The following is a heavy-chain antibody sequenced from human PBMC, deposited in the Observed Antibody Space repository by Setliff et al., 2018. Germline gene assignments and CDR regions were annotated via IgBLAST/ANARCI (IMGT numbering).Heavy chain of an antibody. CDR1: GFTFSSYG. J-gene: IGHJ6*02. Sequence: GSLRLSCAASGFTFSSYGMHWVRQAPGKGLEWVSIIYSGGSTYYGDSVKGRFTISRDKSKNTVFLQMNSLRAEDTAVYYCARDPGPHAAHFRALGYGMDVWGQGTTVTVSS. CDR3: ARDPGPHAAHFRALGYGMDV. V-gene: IGHV3-NL1*01. D-gene: IGHD6-13*01. CDR2: IYSGGST.